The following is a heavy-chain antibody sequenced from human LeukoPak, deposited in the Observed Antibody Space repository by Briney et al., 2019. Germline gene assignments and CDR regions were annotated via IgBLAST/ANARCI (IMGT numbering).Heavy chain of an antibody. D-gene: IGHD3-10*01. J-gene: IGHJ6*03. Sequence: SETLSLTCTVSGGSISSYYWSWIRQPPGKGLEWIGYIYYSGSTNYNPSLKSRVTISVDTSKNQFSLKLSPVTAADTAVYYCARRNRSGSYYNDYYYMDVWGKGTTVTVSS. V-gene: IGHV4-59*01. CDR2: IYYSGST. CDR1: GGSISSYY. CDR3: ARRNRSGSYYNDYYYMDV.